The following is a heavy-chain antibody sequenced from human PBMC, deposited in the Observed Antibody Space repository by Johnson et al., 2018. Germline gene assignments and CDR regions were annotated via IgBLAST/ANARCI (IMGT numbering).Heavy chain of an antibody. Sequence: QVQLQESGPGLVKPSETLSLTCTVSGGSVSSGSYYWSWIRQPPGKGLEWIGYIYYSGSTNYNPSLKSRVTISVDTSKNQFSLKLSSVTAADTAVYYCARGYSSSLYLLGAFDIWGQGTMVTVSS. V-gene: IGHV4-61*01. J-gene: IGHJ3*02. CDR1: GGSVSSGSYY. CDR2: IYYSGST. D-gene: IGHD6-13*01. CDR3: ARGYSSSLYLLGAFDI.